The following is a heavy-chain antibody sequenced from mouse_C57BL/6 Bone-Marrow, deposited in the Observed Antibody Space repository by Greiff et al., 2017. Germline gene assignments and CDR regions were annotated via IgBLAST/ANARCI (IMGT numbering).Heavy chain of an antibody. CDR3: ARGGDGYHLDY. J-gene: IGHJ3*01. D-gene: IGHD2-3*01. Sequence: EVQLQQSGAELVKPGASVKLSCTASGYNFTDYYMHWVKQRTEQGLEWIGKIDPADGDTKYAPKFQGKATLTADTSSSTAYLQLSSLTSEDTAVYYCARGGDGYHLDYWGQGTLVTVSA. CDR1: GYNFTDYY. V-gene: IGHV14-2*01. CDR2: IDPADGDT.